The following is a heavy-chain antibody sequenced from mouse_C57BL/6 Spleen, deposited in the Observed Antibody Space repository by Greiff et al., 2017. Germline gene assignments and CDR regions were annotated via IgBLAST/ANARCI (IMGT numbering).Heavy chain of an antibody. CDR2: INPSTGGT. CDR3: AANWGGDYYAMDY. Sequence: EVQLQESGPELVKPGASVKISCKASGYSFTGYYMNWVKQSPEKSLEWIGEINPSTGGTTYNQKFKAKATLTVDKSSSTAYMQLKSLTSEDSAVYYCAANWGGDYYAMDYWGQGTSVTVSS. CDR1: GYSFTGYY. V-gene: IGHV1-42*01. J-gene: IGHJ4*01. D-gene: IGHD4-1*01.